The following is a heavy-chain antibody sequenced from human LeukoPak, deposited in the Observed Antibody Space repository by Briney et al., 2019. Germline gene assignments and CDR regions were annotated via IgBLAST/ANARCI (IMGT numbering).Heavy chain of an antibody. Sequence: SGGSLRLSCAASGFTFSSYAMHWVRQAPGKGLEWVAVISYDGSNKYYADSVKGRFTISRDNSKNTLYLQMNSLRAEDTAVYYCARATIPDILVARDATVDYWGQGTLVTVSS. J-gene: IGHJ4*02. D-gene: IGHD3-9*01. CDR3: ARATIPDILVARDATVDY. CDR1: GFTFSSYA. V-gene: IGHV3-30-3*01. CDR2: ISYDGSNK.